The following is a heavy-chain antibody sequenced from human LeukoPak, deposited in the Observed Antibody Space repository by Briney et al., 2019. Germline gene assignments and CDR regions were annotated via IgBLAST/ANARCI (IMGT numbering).Heavy chain of an antibody. Sequence: ASVKVSCKASGGTFSSYAINWVRQATGQGLEWMGWMNPNSGNTGYAQKFQGRVTITRNTSISTAYMELSSLRSEDTAVYYCARGEGIYDFWSGYYQHVNDAFDIWGQGTMVTVSS. CDR2: MNPNSGNT. J-gene: IGHJ3*02. CDR3: ARGEGIYDFWSGYYQHVNDAFDI. V-gene: IGHV1-8*03. D-gene: IGHD3-3*01. CDR1: GGTFSSYA.